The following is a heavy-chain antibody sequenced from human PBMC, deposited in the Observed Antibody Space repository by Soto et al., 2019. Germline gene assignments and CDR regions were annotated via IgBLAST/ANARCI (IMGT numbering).Heavy chain of an antibody. D-gene: IGHD6-19*01. CDR1: GFDFGSFG. V-gene: IGHV1-58*02. CDR3: SADHPHTAIGWPV. CDR2: IVVASGRT. J-gene: IGHJ6*02. Sequence: AVKVSCKASGFDFGSFGIQFLRQTRGRGLEWIGWIVVASGRTNYARQFQGRVAFSRDMSSTTAYMDLYDLKSDDTAVYFCSADHPHTAIGWPVWGQGTTVTVSS.